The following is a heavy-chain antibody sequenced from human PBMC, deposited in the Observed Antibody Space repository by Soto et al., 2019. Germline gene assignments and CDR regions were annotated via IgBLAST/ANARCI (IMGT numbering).Heavy chain of an antibody. V-gene: IGHV1-69*12. CDR3: ARDRLMITFGGVGDGRWFAFDI. Sequence: QVQLVQSGAEVKKPGSSVKVSCKASGGTFSSYAISWVRQAPGQGLEWMGGIIPIFGTANYAQKFQGRVTITADESTSTACRELSSRRSEDAAVYYCARDRLMITFGGVGDGRWFAFDIWGQGTMVTVSS. CDR1: GGTFSSYA. D-gene: IGHD3-16*01. CDR2: IIPIFGTA. J-gene: IGHJ3*02.